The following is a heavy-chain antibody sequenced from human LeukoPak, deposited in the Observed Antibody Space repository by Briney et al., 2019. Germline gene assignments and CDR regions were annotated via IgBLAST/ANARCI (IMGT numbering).Heavy chain of an antibody. CDR1: GFTFSSYW. J-gene: IGHJ4*02. D-gene: IGHD3-10*01. CDR2: IKQDGSEK. V-gene: IGHV3-7*04. Sequence: PGGSLRLSCAASGFTFSSYWMSWVRQAPGKGLEWVANIKQDGSEKYYVDSVKGRFTISRDNAKNSLYLQMNSLRAEDTAVYYCARGRTWFGESIRLSFYFDYWGQGTLVTVSS. CDR3: ARGRTWFGESIRLSFYFDY.